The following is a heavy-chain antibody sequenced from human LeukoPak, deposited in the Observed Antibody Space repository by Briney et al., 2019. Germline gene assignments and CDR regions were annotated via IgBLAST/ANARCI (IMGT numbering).Heavy chain of an antibody. CDR1: EFTFSSNY. J-gene: IGHJ3*02. CDR3: AREDDGAFVI. Sequence: GGSLRLSCVASEFTFSSNYMNWVRQAPGKGLEWVSFIYSGGTTYKADPVRGRFTISEDKSKNPVYLQKTSRRGEDTPVYYCAREDDGAFVIWGQGTMVTVSS. V-gene: IGHV3-53*01. D-gene: IGHD1-1*01. CDR2: IYSGGTT.